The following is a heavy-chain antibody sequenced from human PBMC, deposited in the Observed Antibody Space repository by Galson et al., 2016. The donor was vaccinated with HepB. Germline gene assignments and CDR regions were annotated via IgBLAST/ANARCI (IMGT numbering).Heavy chain of an antibody. J-gene: IGHJ4*02. CDR3: AKLAKVWFGDAGGIDY. CDR1: GFTFSSFG. Sequence: SLRLSCAASGFTFSSFGMAWVRQAPGKGLEWVSGFSGGGGNAFYADSVRGRFTISRDNSKNTLFLQMNSLRADDAAVYYCAKLAKVWFGDAGGIDYWGQGTLVAVSS. D-gene: IGHD3-10*01. CDR2: FSGGGGNA. V-gene: IGHV3-23*01.